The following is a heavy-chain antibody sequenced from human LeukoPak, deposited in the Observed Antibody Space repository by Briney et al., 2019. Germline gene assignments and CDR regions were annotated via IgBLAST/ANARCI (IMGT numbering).Heavy chain of an antibody. CDR3: AKVAAAGTPLLWFDP. D-gene: IGHD6-13*01. CDR1: GFTFSSYG. J-gene: IGHJ5*02. CDR2: IRYDGSNK. Sequence: GGSLRLSGAASGFTFSSYGMHWVRQAPGKGLEWVAFIRYDGSNKYYADSVKGRFTISRDNSKNTLYLQMNSLRAEDTAVYYCAKVAAAGTPLLWFDPWGQGTLVTVSS. V-gene: IGHV3-30*02.